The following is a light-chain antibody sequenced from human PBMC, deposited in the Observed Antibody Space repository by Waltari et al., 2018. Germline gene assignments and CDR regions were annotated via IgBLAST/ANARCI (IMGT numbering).Light chain of an antibody. CDR1: SSDVGGYNY. CDR2: DVS. CDR3: CSYGGTYSWV. Sequence: QSALTQPRSVSWSPGQSVTISCPGTSSDVGGYNYVSWYQQHPGKAPKLMLYDVSKRPSGVPDRFSGSKSGNTASLTISGLQAEDEADYYCCSYGGTYSWVFGGGTKLTVL. J-gene: IGLJ3*02. V-gene: IGLV2-11*01.